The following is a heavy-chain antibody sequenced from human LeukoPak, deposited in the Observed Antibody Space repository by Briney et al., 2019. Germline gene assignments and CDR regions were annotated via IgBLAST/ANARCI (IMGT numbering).Heavy chain of an antibody. J-gene: IGHJ5*02. Sequence: PSETLSLTCAVYGGSFSGYYWGWIRQPPGKGLEWIGSIYYSGSTNYNPSLKSRVTISVDTSKNQFSLKLSSVTAADTAVYYCARRQAVTTRKFDPWGQGTLVTVSS. CDR1: GGSFSGYY. V-gene: IGHV4-34*01. CDR2: IYYSGST. CDR3: ARRQAVTTRKFDP. D-gene: IGHD4-17*01.